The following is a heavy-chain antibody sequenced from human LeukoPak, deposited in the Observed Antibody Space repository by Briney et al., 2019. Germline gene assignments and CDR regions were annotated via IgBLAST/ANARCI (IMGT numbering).Heavy chain of an antibody. J-gene: IGHJ4*02. D-gene: IGHD4-17*01. Sequence: GGSLRLSCTASGFTFSDYAMSWVRQAPGKGLEWVSAISGSGGSTYYADSVKGRFTISRDNSKNTLYLQMNSLRAEDTAVYYCAKDRYGDYAPTPFDYWGQGTLVTVSS. CDR3: AKDRYGDYAPTPFDY. CDR1: GFTFSDYA. CDR2: ISGSGGST. V-gene: IGHV3-23*01.